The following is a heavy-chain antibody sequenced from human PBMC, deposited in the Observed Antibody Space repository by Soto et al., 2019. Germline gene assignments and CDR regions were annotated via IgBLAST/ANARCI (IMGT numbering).Heavy chain of an antibody. J-gene: IGHJ6*02. V-gene: IGHV1-69*13. CDR3: VRVCYSSSWDTDYGMDV. CDR2: IIPIFGTA. Sequence: SVKVSCKASGGTFSSYAISWVRQAPGQGLEWMGGIIPIFGTANYAQKFQGRVTITADESTSTAYMELSSLRSEDTAVYYCVRVCYSSSWDTDYGMDVWGQGTTVTVSS. D-gene: IGHD6-13*01. CDR1: GGTFSSYA.